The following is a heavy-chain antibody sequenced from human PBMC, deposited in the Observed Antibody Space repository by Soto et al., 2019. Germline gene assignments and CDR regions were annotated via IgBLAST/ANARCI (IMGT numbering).Heavy chain of an antibody. V-gene: IGHV1-3*01. J-gene: IGHJ4*02. D-gene: IGHD6-19*01. Sequence: RRWRIHTTGQRLEWMGWINAGNGNTKYSQKFQGRVTITRDTSASTAYMELSSLRSEDTAVYYCARVAYSSGWYGIDYWGQGTLVTVSS. CDR2: INAGNGNT. CDR3: ARVAYSSGWYGIDY.